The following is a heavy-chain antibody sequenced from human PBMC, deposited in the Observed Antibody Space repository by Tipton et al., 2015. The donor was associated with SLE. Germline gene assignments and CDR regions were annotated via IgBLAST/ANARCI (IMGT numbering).Heavy chain of an antibody. CDR2: ITPYGGDT. CDR1: GYTFIDDY. J-gene: IGHJ2*01. D-gene: IGHD1-26*01. V-gene: IGHV1-2*02. Sequence: QLVQSGAEVKKPGDSVRISCKTSGYTFIDDYIHWVRQAPGQGLEWMGWITPYGGDTNRPRTYYAQRFQDRVSLTTDTSASTAYMELRSLRSDDTAVYYCARVVGEKYSGYCDLWGRGTLVSVSS. CDR3: ARVVGEKYSGYCDL.